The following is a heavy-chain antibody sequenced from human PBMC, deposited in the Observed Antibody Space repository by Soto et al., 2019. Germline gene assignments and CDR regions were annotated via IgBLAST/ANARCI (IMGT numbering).Heavy chain of an antibody. CDR2: IWYDGSNK. CDR1: GFTFSSYG. V-gene: IGHV3-33*01. Sequence: PGGSLRLSCAASGFTFSSYGMHWVRQAPGKGLERVAVIWYDGSNKYYADSVKGRFTISRDNSKNTLYLQMNSLRAEDTAVYYCARVPGEPLDYDFWSGYYYYYGMDVWGQGTTVTVSS. D-gene: IGHD3-3*01. CDR3: ARVPGEPLDYDFWSGYYYYYGMDV. J-gene: IGHJ6*02.